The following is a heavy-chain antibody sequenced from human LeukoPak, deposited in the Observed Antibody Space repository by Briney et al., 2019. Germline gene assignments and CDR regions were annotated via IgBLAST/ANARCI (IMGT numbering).Heavy chain of an antibody. D-gene: IGHD2-8*02. J-gene: IGHJ4*02. Sequence: SETLSLTCSVSGVSITGYYWTWIRLPAGKGLEWIGRIHTSGITNYNRSLQSRVTMSFDTSANQISLRLTSVSAADTAIYYCAREVDPSVPTLVDWGQGILVTVSS. CDR2: IHTSGIT. CDR1: GVSITGYY. V-gene: IGHV4-4*07. CDR3: AREVDPSVPTLVD.